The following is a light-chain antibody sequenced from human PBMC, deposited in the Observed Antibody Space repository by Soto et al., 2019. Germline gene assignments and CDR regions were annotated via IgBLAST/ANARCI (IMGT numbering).Light chain of an antibody. V-gene: IGLV2-14*01. CDR3: RSYTSHSHWV. CDR2: EVS. CDR1: SSDVGGYNY. J-gene: IGLJ3*02. Sequence: QSALTQPASVSGSPGQSITISCTGTSSDVGGYNYVSWYQQHPGKAPKLMIYEVSNRPSGVSNRVSGSKSGNTASLTISGLQSEDEADYYCRSYTSHSHWVYGGRTQLTVL.